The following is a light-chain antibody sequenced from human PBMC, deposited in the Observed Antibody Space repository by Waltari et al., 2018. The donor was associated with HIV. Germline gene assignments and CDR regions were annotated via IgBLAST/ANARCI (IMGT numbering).Light chain of an antibody. Sequence: QSVLTQPPSASGTPGQRVTISCSGSSSNIGSNTVNWYQQLPGTAPKLLIYSKNHRPSGVPDRFSGSKSGTSASLAISGLQSEDEADYYWASWDDSLNGRVFGGGTKLTVL. J-gene: IGLJ3*02. CDR3: ASWDDSLNGRV. V-gene: IGLV1-44*01. CDR1: SSNIGSNT. CDR2: SKN.